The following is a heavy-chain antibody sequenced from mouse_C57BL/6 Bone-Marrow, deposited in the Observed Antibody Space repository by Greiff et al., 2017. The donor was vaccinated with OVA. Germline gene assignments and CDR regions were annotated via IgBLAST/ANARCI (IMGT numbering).Heavy chain of an antibody. V-gene: IGHV1-55*01. CDR2: IYPGSGST. D-gene: IGHD2-3*01. CDR1: ASHPPPSC. Sequence: VQLQQPGAELVKPGASVKMSCKASASHPPPSCITWVKQRPGQGLEWIGDIYPGSGSTNYNEKFKSKATLTVDTSSSTAYMQLSSLTSEDSAVYYCASYDGYYEGLFAYWGQGTLVTVSA. CDR3: ASYDGYYEGLFAY. J-gene: IGHJ3*01.